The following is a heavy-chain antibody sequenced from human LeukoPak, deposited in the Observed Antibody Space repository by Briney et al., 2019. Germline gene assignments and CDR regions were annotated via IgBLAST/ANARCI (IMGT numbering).Heavy chain of an antibody. CDR2: IYTSGST. J-gene: IGHJ4*02. CDR3: ARDHGSGYYYFDY. Sequence: PSETLSLTRTVSGGSISSYYWSWIRQPAGKGLEWIGRIYTSGSTNYNPSLKSRVTISVDKSKNQFSLKLSSVTAADTAVYYCARDHGSGYYYFDYWGQGTLVTVSS. V-gene: IGHV4-4*07. D-gene: IGHD3-22*01. CDR1: GGSISSYY.